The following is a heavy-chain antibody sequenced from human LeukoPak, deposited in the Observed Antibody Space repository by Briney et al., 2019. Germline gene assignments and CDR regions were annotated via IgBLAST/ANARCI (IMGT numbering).Heavy chain of an antibody. Sequence: SETLSLTCTVSGGSISSGGYYWSWIRQRPGKGLEWIGYVYYSGSTYYNPSLKSRVTISVDTSKNQFSLKLSSVTAADTAVYYCARDRITIGAFDIWGQGTMVTVSS. V-gene: IGHV4-31*03. D-gene: IGHD3-10*01. CDR2: VYYSGST. CDR1: GGSISSGGYY. J-gene: IGHJ3*02. CDR3: ARDRITIGAFDI.